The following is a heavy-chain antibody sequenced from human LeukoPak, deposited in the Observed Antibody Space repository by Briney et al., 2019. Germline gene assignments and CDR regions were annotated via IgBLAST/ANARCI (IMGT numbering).Heavy chain of an antibody. V-gene: IGHV3-7*01. CDR3: ARGSGQSVYGPFDY. CDR1: GFIASNYW. Sequence: HPGGSLRLSCAASGFIASNYWMTWVRQAPGKGLEWLANIKQDGSGKYYVDSVKGRFTISSDNAKNSLYLQMNSLRVEDTAVYSCARGSGQSVYGPFDYWGQGTLVTVSS. CDR2: IKQDGSGK. D-gene: IGHD4-17*01. J-gene: IGHJ4*02.